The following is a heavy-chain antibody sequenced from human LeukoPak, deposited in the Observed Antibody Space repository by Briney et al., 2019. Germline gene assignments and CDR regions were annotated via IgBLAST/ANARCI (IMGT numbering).Heavy chain of an antibody. CDR3: TSYYYDSSDYYAFDY. Sequence: GGSLRLSCAASGFTFSVSAMHWVRQASGKGQEWVGRIRSIANNYATAYAASVKGRFTISRDDSNNTAYLQMNSLKTEDTAVYYCTSYYYDSSDYYAFDYWGQGTLVTVSS. CDR2: IRSIANNYAT. D-gene: IGHD3-22*01. CDR1: GFTFSVSA. V-gene: IGHV3-73*01. J-gene: IGHJ4*02.